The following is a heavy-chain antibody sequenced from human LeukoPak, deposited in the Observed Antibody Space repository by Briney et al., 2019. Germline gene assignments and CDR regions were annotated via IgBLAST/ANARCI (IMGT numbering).Heavy chain of an antibody. V-gene: IGHV4-61*02. Sequence: SETLSLTCTVSGGSINSGTYYWRWIRQPARKGLEWIGRFFTTGSTNYNPSLKSPVTISVDTSKNQFSLKLSSVTAADTAVYYCARAGHRGDNMDVWGKGTTVTVSS. CDR3: ARAGHRGDNMDV. J-gene: IGHJ6*03. CDR1: GGSINSGTYY. D-gene: IGHD3-10*01. CDR2: FFTTGST.